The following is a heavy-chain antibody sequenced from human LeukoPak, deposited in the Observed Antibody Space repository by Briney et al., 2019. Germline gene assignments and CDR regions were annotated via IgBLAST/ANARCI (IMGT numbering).Heavy chain of an antibody. Sequence: PGRSLRLSCAASGFTFSSYGMHWVRQAPGKGLEWVAVIWYDGSKTYYADSVKGRFTISRDNSKNTLYLQMSSLRADDTAVYYCAKASYSSGWYGWFDPWGQGTLVTVSS. CDR3: AKASYSSGWYGWFDP. V-gene: IGHV3-33*06. J-gene: IGHJ5*02. D-gene: IGHD6-19*01. CDR2: IWYDGSKT. CDR1: GFTFSSYG.